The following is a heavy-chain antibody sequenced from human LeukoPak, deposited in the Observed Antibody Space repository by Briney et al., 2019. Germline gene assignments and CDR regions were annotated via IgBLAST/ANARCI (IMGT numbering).Heavy chain of an antibody. CDR3: ARDLGDYYDSSGYYEAFDI. CDR1: GGTFSSYG. D-gene: IGHD3-22*01. CDR2: IWYDGSNK. Sequence: GGTLRLSCAASGGTFSSYGMHWVRQAPGKGLEWVAVIWYDGSNKYYADSVKGRFTISRDNSKNTLYLQMNSLRAEDTAVYYCARDLGDYYDSSGYYEAFDIWGQGTMVTVSS. J-gene: IGHJ3*02. V-gene: IGHV3-33*01.